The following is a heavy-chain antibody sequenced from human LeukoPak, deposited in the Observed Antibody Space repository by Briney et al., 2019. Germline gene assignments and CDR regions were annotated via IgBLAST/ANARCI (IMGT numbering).Heavy chain of an antibody. V-gene: IGHV1-2*02. Sequence: ASVKVSCKASGYTFTGYYMHWVRQAPGQGLEWMGWINPNSGGTNYAQKFQGRVTMTRDTSISTAYMELSRLRSDDTAVYYCARGSVVVVAATYYYMDVWGKGTTVTISS. CDR1: GYTFTGYY. J-gene: IGHJ6*03. CDR2: INPNSGGT. D-gene: IGHD2-15*01. CDR3: ARGSVVVVAATYYYMDV.